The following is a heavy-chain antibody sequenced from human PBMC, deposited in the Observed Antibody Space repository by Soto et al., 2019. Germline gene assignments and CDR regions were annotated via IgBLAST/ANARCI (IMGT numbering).Heavy chain of an antibody. Sequence: EVQLVESGGGLVQPGGSLRLSCAASGFTFSSYWMSWVRQAPGKGLEWVANIKQDGSEKYYVDSVKGRFTISRDNAKNSLYLQMNSLRAEDTAVYYCAVDSGPISGAFDIWGQGTMVTVSS. V-gene: IGHV3-7*01. CDR3: AVDSGPISGAFDI. CDR2: IKQDGSEK. J-gene: IGHJ3*02. CDR1: GFTFSSYW. D-gene: IGHD3-10*01.